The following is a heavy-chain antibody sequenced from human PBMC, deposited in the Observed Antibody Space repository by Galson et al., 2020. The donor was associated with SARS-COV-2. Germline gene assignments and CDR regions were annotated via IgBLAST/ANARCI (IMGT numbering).Heavy chain of an antibody. J-gene: IGHJ5*02. V-gene: IGHV4-30-2*01. CDR1: GGSISSGGYS. CDR3: ARARESGSGTWFDP. D-gene: IGHD3-10*01. Sequence: ETSVTLSLTCAVSGGSISSGGYSWSWIRQPPGKGLEWIGYIYHSGSTYYNPSLKSRVTISVDRSKNQFSLKLSSVTAADTAVYYCARARESGSGTWFDPWGQGTLVTVSS. CDR2: IYHSGST.